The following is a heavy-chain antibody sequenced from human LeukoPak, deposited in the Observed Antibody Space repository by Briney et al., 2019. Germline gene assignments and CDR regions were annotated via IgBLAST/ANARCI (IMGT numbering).Heavy chain of an antibody. J-gene: IGHJ4*02. Sequence: GGSLRLSCAASGFTFSSYAMSWVRQAPGRGLEWVSAISGSSGLTYYADSVKGRFTISRDNSKNTLFLQMNSLRAEDTAVYYCARDPHHYSGFDYWGQGTLVTVSS. CDR1: GFTFSSYA. CDR3: ARDPHHYSGFDY. CDR2: ISGSSGLT. V-gene: IGHV3-23*01. D-gene: IGHD3-10*01.